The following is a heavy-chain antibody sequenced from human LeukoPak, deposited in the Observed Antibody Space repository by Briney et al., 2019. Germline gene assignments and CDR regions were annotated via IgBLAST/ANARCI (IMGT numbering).Heavy chain of an antibody. CDR1: NGSMSSGSYY. CDR3: ARHDFSGSYSSFDP. J-gene: IGHJ5*02. CDR2: IYYSGSA. Sequence: SETLSLTCTVSNGSMSSGSYYWGWIRHSPGKGLEWIGSIYYSGSAYYNPSLKSRVTISVETSKTQFSLKLNSVTAADTAVYYCARHDFSGSYSSFDPWGQGTLVTVSS. D-gene: IGHD1-26*01. V-gene: IGHV4-39*01.